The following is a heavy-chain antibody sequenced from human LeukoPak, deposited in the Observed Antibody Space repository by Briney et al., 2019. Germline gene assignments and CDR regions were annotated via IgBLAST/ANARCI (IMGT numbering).Heavy chain of an antibody. CDR1: GFTFSRYW. V-gene: IGHV3-74*03. D-gene: IGHD1-26*01. CDR2: INTYGSTT. CDR3: ARDLTGADDY. Sequence: PGGSLRLSCAASGFTFSRYWMHWVRQAPGKGLVWVSRINTYGSTTTYADSVKGRSTISRDNAKNTLYLQMNSLRAEDTAVYYCARDLTGADDYWGQGILVTVPS. J-gene: IGHJ4*02.